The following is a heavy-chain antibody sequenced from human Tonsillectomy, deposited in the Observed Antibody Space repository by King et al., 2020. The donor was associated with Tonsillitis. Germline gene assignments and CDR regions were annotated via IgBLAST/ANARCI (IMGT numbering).Heavy chain of an antibody. CDR3: AREYYDHSYYYYMDV. CDR2: IWYDGSNK. D-gene: IGHD3-3*01. CDR1: GFTFSNYG. Sequence: QVQLVESGGGVVQPGRSLRLSCAASGFTFSNYGMHWVRQAPGEGLEWVAIIWYDGSNKYYADSVKGRFTISRDNSKNTLYLQMNSLIAEDTAVYFCAREYYDHSYYYYMDVWGKGTTVTVSS. J-gene: IGHJ6*03. V-gene: IGHV3-33*01.